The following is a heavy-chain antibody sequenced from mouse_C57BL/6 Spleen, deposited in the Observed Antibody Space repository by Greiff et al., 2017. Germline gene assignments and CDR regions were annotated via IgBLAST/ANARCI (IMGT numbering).Heavy chain of an antibody. CDR2: TYWDDDK. V-gene: IGHV8-12*01. D-gene: IGHD2-4*01. Sequence: QVTLKVSGPGILQSSQTLSLTCSSSGFSLSTSGMGVSWLRQPSGKGLEWLAHTYWDDDKRYNPSLKSRPTISKDTSRNQVFLNITSVDTADTATYYCARRENDYDWFAYWGQGTLVTVSA. CDR1: GFSLSTSGMG. CDR3: ARRENDYDWFAY. J-gene: IGHJ3*01.